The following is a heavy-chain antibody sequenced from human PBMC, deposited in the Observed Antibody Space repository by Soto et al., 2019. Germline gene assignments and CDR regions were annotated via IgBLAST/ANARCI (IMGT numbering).Heavy chain of an antibody. CDR1: GFALSSFD. J-gene: IGHJ4*02. CDR3: ARDALVRGVHPPDY. CDR2: IWYDGSNE. V-gene: IGHV3-33*01. Sequence: QVQLAESGGGVVQSGRSLRLSCAASGFALSSFDMHWVRQAPGKGLEWVAVIWYDGSNEYYADSVKGRFTISIDNSKNTLYLKMNSLRVEETAVYYCARDALVRGVHPPDYWGQGTLVTVSS. D-gene: IGHD3-10*01.